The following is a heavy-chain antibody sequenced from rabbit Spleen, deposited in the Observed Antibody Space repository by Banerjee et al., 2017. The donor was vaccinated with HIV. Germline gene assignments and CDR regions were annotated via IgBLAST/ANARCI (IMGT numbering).Heavy chain of an antibody. CDR2: IYGGSSGGT. Sequence: QSLEESGGDLVKPGASLTLTCTASGFSFSSSYWICWVRQAPGKGLEWIACIYGGSSGGTYSAGWAKGRFTISKTSSTTVTLQMTSLTAADTATYFCARGIAYGYAGTSFSTYGMDLWGPGTLVTVS. J-gene: IGHJ6*01. CDR3: ARGIAYGYAGTSFSTYGMDL. V-gene: IGHV1S40*01. CDR1: GFSFSSSYW. D-gene: IGHD8-1*01.